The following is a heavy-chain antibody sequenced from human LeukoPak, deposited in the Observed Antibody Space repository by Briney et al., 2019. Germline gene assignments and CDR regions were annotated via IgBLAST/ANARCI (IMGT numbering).Heavy chain of an antibody. V-gene: IGHV2-5*02. Sequence: GSGPTLVNPTQTLTLTCIFSGFSLSTSGVGVGWIRQPPGKALEWLALTYWDDDKRYSPSLKSRVTITKDTSKNQVVLTMTNMDPVDTATYYCAHRPLYYYDSSGYSFSAEYFQHWGQGTLVTVSS. CDR1: GFSLSTSGVG. J-gene: IGHJ1*01. D-gene: IGHD3-22*01. CDR3: AHRPLYYYDSSGYSFSAEYFQH. CDR2: TYWDDDK.